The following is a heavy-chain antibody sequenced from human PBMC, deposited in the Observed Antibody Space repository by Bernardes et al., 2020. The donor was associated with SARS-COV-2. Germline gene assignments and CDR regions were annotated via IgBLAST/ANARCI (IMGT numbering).Heavy chain of an antibody. V-gene: IGHV3-30-3*01. D-gene: IGHD2-21*01. CDR3: ASTTYCGGDCYFGMDV. CDR1: GFTFSSYV. Sequence: GGSLRLSCAASGFTFSSYVMHWVRQAPGKGLEWVAAISSDRSNKYYADSVKGRFTISRDNSKNTLNLQMNSLRGEDTAVYYCASTTYCGGDCYFGMDVWGQGTTVTVSS. CDR2: ISSDRSNK. J-gene: IGHJ6*02.